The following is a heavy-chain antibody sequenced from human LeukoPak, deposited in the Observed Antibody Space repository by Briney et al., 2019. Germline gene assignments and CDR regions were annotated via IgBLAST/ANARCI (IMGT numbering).Heavy chain of an antibody. J-gene: IGHJ3*02. CDR1: GFTFSTYN. CDR3: GRDVGASAPDAFDI. CDR2: ISTSSSYI. Sequence: GGSLRLSCTASGFTFSTYNMNWVRQAPGKGLEWVSSISTSSSYIYYADSVKGRFTISRDNAKNSLYLQMNSLRFGDTAVYYCGRDVGASAPDAFDIWGQGTMVTVSS. V-gene: IGHV3-21*01. D-gene: IGHD1-26*01.